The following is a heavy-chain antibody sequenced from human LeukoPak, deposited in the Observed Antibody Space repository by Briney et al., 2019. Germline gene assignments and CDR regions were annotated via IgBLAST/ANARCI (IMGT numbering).Heavy chain of an antibody. Sequence: ASVKVSCKVSGYTLTELSMHWVRQAPGKGLEWMGGFDPEDGETIYAQKFQGKVTMTEDTSTDTAYMELSSLRSEDTAVYYCATEYSSGWYGDAFDIWGQGTMVTVSS. CDR3: ATEYSSGWYGDAFDI. V-gene: IGHV1-24*01. CDR1: GYTLTELS. D-gene: IGHD6-19*01. J-gene: IGHJ3*02. CDR2: FDPEDGET.